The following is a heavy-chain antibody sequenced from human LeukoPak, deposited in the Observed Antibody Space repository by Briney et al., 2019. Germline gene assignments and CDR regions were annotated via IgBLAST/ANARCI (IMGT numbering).Heavy chain of an antibody. D-gene: IGHD3-10*01. CDR3: ARDTSMVRGVIIPNDY. Sequence: GGSLRLSCAASRFTFSSYSMNWVRQAPGKGLEWVSSISSSSSYINYADSVKGRFTISRDNAKNSLYLQMNSLRAEDTAVYYCARDTSMVRGVIIPNDYWGQGTLVTVSS. CDR2: ISSSSSYI. V-gene: IGHV3-21*01. CDR1: RFTFSSYS. J-gene: IGHJ4*02.